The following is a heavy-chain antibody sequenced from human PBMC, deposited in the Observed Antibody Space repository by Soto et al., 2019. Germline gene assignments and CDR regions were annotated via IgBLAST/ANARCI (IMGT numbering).Heavy chain of an antibody. CDR1: GGTFSSYA. CDR3: ARHVPAAGYYYGMDV. D-gene: IGHD2-2*01. J-gene: IGHJ6*02. Sequence: QVQLVQSGAEVKKPGSSVKVSCKASGGTFSSYAISWVRQAPGQGLEWMGGIIPIFGTANYAQKFQGRVTITSAKSSXTAYMELSSLRSEDTAVYYCARHVPAAGYYYGMDVWGQGTTVTVSS. CDR2: IIPIFGTA. V-gene: IGHV1-69*14.